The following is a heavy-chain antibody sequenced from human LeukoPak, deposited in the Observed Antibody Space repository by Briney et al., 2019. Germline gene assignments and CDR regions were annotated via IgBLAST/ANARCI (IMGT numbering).Heavy chain of an antibody. V-gene: IGHV1-2*02. CDR2: INPNNGGT. Sequence: GASVKVPCKASGYTFTGHYMHWVRQAPGQGLEWMGWINPNNGGTNYAQKFQGRVTMTRDTSISTAYMELSRLRSDDTAVYYCARDLSFRVVTAIPQAGAWFDPWGQGTLVTVSS. D-gene: IGHD2-21*02. J-gene: IGHJ5*02. CDR3: ARDLSFRVVTAIPQAGAWFDP. CDR1: GYTFTGHY.